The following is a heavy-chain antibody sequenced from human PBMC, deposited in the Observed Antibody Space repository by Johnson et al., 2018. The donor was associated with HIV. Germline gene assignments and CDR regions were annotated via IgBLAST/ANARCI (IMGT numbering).Heavy chain of an antibody. CDR2: IYSGGST. CDR1: GFTFSDYY. V-gene: IGHV3-11*01. J-gene: IGHJ3*02. CDR3: ARFGEMATSFHGFDI. Sequence: QVQLVESGGGLVKPGGSLRLSCAASGFTFSDYYMSWIRQAPGKGLEWVSVIYSGGSTYYADSVKGRFTISRDNAKNSLHLQMNSLRAEDTAVYYCARFGEMATSFHGFDIWGQGTMVTVSS. D-gene: IGHD5-24*01.